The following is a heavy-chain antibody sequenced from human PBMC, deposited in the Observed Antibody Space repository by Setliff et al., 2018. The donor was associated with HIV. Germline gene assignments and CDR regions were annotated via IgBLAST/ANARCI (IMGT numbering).Heavy chain of an antibody. CDR3: AGSILTGYYTLGADY. D-gene: IGHD3-9*01. J-gene: IGHJ4*02. V-gene: IGHV1-18*01. Sequence: ASVKVSCKASGYTFTSYGISWVRQAPGQGLEWMGWISAYNGNTNYAQKLQGRVTMTTDTSTSTAYMELRRLRSDDTAVYYCAGSILTGYYTLGADYWGQGTLVTVSS. CDR2: ISAYNGNT. CDR1: GYTFTSYG.